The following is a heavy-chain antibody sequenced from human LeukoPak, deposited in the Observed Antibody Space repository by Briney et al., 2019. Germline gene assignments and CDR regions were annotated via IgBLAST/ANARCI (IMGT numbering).Heavy chain of an antibody. CDR1: GYTFTSYG. CDR2: ISAYNGNT. J-gene: IGHJ3*02. D-gene: IGHD3-22*01. CDR3: AIGPIGSGYYRDAFDI. Sequence: ASVKVSCKASGYTFTSYGISWVRQAPGQGLEWMGWISAYNGNTNYAQKLQGRVTMTTDTSTSTAYMELRSLRSDDTAVYYCAIGPIGSGYYRDAFDIWGQGTMVTVSS. V-gene: IGHV1-18*01.